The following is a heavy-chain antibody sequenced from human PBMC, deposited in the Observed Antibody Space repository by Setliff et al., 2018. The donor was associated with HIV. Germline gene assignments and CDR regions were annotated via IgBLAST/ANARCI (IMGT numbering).Heavy chain of an antibody. CDR3: ARGSLLAAGTFYYLDH. CDR2: VYFSGDA. J-gene: IGHJ4*02. Sequence: LSLTCTVSGASIDRFFWSWIRQPPGKGLEWIGNVYFSGDATYNPSLRSRVSISIQTSRSQFSLTLRSVTAADTATYYCARGSLLAAGTFYYLDHWGLGTLVTVSS. CDR1: GASIDRFF. V-gene: IGHV4-59*01. D-gene: IGHD4-17*01.